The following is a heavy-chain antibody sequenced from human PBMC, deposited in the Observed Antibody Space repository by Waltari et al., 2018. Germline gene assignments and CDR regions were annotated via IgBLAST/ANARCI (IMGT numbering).Heavy chain of an antibody. Sequence: QVQLQQWGAGLLKPSETLSLTCPVYGGSFSAFYWSWIRQPPGKGLEWIGEINHSGSTNYNPSLKTRVTISVDMSNNQLSLKLRSMTAADTAVYYCARGRKAPPPRFDYWGQGTLVTVSS. CDR1: GGSFSAFY. CDR2: INHSGST. J-gene: IGHJ4*02. CDR3: ARGRKAPPPRFDY. V-gene: IGHV4-34*01.